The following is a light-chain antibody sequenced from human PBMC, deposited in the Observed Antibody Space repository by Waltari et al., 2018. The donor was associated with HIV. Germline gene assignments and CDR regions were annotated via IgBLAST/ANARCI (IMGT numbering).Light chain of an antibody. Sequence: DIQMTQTPSSPSASVGDRCTITCRGSQSINSYLNWYQQTPGKAPNRLIFTAANVQSGVTSRFSGSGSETDFTLTVSSLQPEDLATYYCQQTYGIPQSFGQGTRLEIK. CDR3: QQTYGIPQS. CDR1: QSINSY. J-gene: IGKJ5*01. V-gene: IGKV1-39*01. CDR2: TAA.